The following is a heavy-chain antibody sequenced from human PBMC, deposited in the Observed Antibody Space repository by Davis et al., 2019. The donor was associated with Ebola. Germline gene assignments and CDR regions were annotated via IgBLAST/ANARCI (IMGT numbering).Heavy chain of an antibody. CDR2: IYYSGST. J-gene: IGHJ3*02. V-gene: IGHV4-59*01. CDR3: ARSVGEKWELVLRDPSAFDI. Sequence: SETLSLTCTVSGGSISSYYWSWIRQPPGKGLEWIGYIYYSGSTNYNPSLKSRVTISVDTSKNQFSLKLSSVTAADTAVYYCARSVGEKWELVLRDPSAFDIWGQGTMVTVSS. D-gene: IGHD1-26*01. CDR1: GGSISSYY.